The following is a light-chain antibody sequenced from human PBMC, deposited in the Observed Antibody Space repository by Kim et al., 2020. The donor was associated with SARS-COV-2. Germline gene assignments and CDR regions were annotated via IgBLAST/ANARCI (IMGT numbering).Light chain of an antibody. J-gene: IGKJ2*03. Sequence: DVVMTQSPLSLPVTLGQPASISCRSSQSLVYRDGRTYLNWFHKRPGQSPRRLIYEVSNRDFVVPDRFSGSGSGTYFSLEISRVEAEDVVVYYCMQGTHLYSFGQGTKLEI. CDR1: QSLVYRDGRTY. V-gene: IGKV2-30*01. CDR3: MQGTHLYS. CDR2: EVS.